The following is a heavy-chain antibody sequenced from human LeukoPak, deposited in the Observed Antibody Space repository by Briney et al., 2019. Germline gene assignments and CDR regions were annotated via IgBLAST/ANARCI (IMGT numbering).Heavy chain of an antibody. D-gene: IGHD1-26*01. CDR3: ARSSGSYWS. V-gene: IGHV4-59*13. J-gene: IGHJ5*02. Sequence: SETLSLTCPVSGASIKTYFWHWIRQPPGKGLEWIGCVYYSGSTNYNPSLKSRVTISVDTSKNQFSLNLRSVTAADTAVYYCARSSGSYWSWGQGTLVTVSS. CDR2: VYYSGST. CDR1: GASIKTYF.